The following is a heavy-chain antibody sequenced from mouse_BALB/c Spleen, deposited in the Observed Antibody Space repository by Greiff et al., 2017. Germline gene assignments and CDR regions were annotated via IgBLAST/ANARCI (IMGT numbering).Heavy chain of an antibody. J-gene: IGHJ4*01. V-gene: IGHV3-6*02. Sequence: EVKLLESGPGLVKPSQSLSLTCSVTGYSITSGYYWNWIRQFPGNKLEWMGYISYDGSNNYNPSLKNRISITRDTSKNQFFLKLNSVTTEDTATYYCARRGGYYGSGAMDYWGQGTSVTVSS. CDR2: ISYDGSN. D-gene: IGHD1-1*01. CDR1: GYSITSGYY. CDR3: ARRGGYYGSGAMDY.